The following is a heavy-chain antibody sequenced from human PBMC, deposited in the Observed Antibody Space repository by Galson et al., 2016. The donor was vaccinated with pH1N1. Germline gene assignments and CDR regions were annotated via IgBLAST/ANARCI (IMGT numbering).Heavy chain of an antibody. Sequence: SLRLSCAASGFSFSNYGMHWVRQAPDKGPEWVAVISFDGSNKNYADSVRGRVTISRDNSKNTLFLLLDSLRPEDTAVYYCAKDRPQMMLRYFVWLLGDAMDVWGQGTTVTVSS. J-gene: IGHJ6*02. V-gene: IGHV3-30*18. CDR2: ISFDGSNK. CDR3: AKDRPQMMLRYFVWLLGDAMDV. D-gene: IGHD3-9*01. CDR1: GFSFSNYG.